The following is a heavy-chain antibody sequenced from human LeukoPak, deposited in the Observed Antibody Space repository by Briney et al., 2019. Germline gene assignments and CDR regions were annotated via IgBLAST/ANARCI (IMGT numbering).Heavy chain of an antibody. J-gene: IGHJ4*02. D-gene: IGHD6-19*01. Sequence: GGSLRLSCSASGFTFRASWMTWVRQAPGKGLEWVANIKDNGRGEYYVDSVKGRFTVSRDNAKNSVYLQMNSLRAEETALYYCARDASRGWDNWGQGTLVTVSS. CDR1: GFTFRASW. V-gene: IGHV3-7*03. CDR3: ARDASRGWDN. CDR2: IKDNGRGE.